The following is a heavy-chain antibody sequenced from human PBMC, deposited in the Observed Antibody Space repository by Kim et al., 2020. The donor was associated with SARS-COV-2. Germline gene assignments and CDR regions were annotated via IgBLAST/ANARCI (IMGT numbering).Heavy chain of an antibody. V-gene: IGHV3-7*01. CDR1: GFTFSSYW. Sequence: GGSLRLSCAASGFTFSSYWMSWVRQAPGKGLEWVANIKQDGSEKYYVDSVKGRFTISRDNAKNSLYLQMNSLRAEDTAVYYCASFSSGWFQVPSFDYWGQGALVTVSS. J-gene: IGHJ4*02. CDR3: ASFSSGWFQVPSFDY. D-gene: IGHD6-19*01. CDR2: IKQDGSEK.